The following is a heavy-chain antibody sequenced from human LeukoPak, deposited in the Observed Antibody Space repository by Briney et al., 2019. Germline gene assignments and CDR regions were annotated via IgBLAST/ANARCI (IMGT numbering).Heavy chain of an antibody. V-gene: IGHV4-39*01. D-gene: IGHD2-21*01. J-gene: IGHJ4*02. CDR1: GGSISSSNYY. Sequence: SETLSLTCTVSGGSISSSNYYWGWVRQPPGQGLEWIANIYYSGSTYYSPSLRSRVTISVDTSKNQFSLKLTSVTAADTAVYYCARHASVSANWPRPLDYWGQGSLVTVSS. CDR3: ARHASVSANWPRPLDY. CDR2: IYYSGST.